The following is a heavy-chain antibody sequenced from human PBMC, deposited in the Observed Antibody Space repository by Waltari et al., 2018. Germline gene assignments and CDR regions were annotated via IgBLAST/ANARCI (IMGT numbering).Heavy chain of an antibody. Sequence: QLQLQESGPGLVKPSETLSLTCTVSGGSISSSSYYWGWSRQAPGKGLEWIGSIYYSGSTYYNPSLKSRVTISVDTSKNQFSLKLSSVTAADTAVYYCARRRKDYGDYGYWGQGTLVTVSS. V-gene: IGHV4-39*01. J-gene: IGHJ4*02. D-gene: IGHD4-17*01. CDR2: IYYSGST. CDR1: GGSISSSSYY. CDR3: ARRRKDYGDYGY.